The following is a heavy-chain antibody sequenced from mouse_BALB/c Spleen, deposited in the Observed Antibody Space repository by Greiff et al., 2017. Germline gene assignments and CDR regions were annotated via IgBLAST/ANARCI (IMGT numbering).Heavy chain of an antibody. V-gene: IGHV2-6-7*01. J-gene: IGHJ4*01. CDR3: AREGRLYAMDY. Sequence: VMLVESGPGLVAPSQSLSITCTVSGFSLTGYGVNWVRQPPGKGLEWLGMIWGDGSTDYNSALKSRLSISKDNSKSQVFLKMNSLQTDDTARYYYAREGRLYAMDYWGQGTSVTVSS. CDR2: IWGDGST. CDR1: GFSLTGYG.